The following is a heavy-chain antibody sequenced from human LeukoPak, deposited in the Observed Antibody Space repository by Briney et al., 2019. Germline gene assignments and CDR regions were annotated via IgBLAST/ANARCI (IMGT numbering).Heavy chain of an antibody. J-gene: IGHJ4*02. D-gene: IGHD2-2*01. CDR3: ARVSGWDIVVVPTQNY. CDR2: ISAYNGNT. V-gene: IGHV1-18*01. CDR1: GYTFTSYG. Sequence: ASVKVSCKASGYTFTSYGISWVRQAPGQGLEWMGWISAYNGNTNYAQKLQGRVTMTTDTSTSTVYMELRSLRSDDTAVYYCARVSGWDIVVVPTQNYWGQGTLVTVSS.